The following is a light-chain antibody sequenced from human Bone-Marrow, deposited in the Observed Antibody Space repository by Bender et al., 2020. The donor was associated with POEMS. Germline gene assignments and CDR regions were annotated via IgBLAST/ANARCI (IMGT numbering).Light chain of an antibody. V-gene: IGLV2-23*02. CDR3: CSYAGSVNFEV. J-gene: IGLJ1*01. Sequence: QSALTQPASVSGSPGQSITISCTGTSSDVGGYNYVSWYQQHPGKAPKLMIYDVTKRPSGVSNRLSGSKSDETASLTISGLQAEDEADYYCCSYAGSVNFEVFGTGTTVTVL. CDR2: DVT. CDR1: SSDVGGYNY.